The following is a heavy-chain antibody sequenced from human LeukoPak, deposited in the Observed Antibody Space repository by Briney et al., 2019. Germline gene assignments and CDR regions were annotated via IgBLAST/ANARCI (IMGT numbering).Heavy chain of an antibody. J-gene: IGHJ3*02. CDR3: TPDPGQTMRDAFDI. Sequence: GGSLRLSCTASGFTFGEYAMSWVRQAPGKGLEWVGFIRSKAYGGTTEYAASVKGRFTISRDDSKSIAYLQMNSLKTEDTAVYYCTPDPGQTMRDAFDIWGQGTMVTVSS. D-gene: IGHD3-22*01. CDR2: IRSKAYGGTT. CDR1: GFTFGEYA. V-gene: IGHV3-49*04.